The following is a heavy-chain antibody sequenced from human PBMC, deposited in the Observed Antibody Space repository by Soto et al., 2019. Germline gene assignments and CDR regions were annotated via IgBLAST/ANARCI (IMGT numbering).Heavy chain of an antibody. CDR3: ARGGGVGVAGSAAFDM. J-gene: IGHJ3*02. Sequence: QLHLVQSGAVVKKPGASVTVSCSASGYPVTAYYMHWVRQAPGRGLEWMGGINPATGAAKYTQTCQGRVTMTRDTSTSTVFMELSGLTSEDTAVFYCARGGGVGVAGSAAFDMWGQGTVVTVSS. CDR2: INPATGAA. V-gene: IGHV1-2*02. D-gene: IGHD3-3*01. CDR1: GYPVTAYY.